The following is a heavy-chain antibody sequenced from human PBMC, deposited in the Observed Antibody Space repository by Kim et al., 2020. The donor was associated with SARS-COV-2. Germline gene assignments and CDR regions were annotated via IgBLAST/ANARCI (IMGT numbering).Heavy chain of an antibody. CDR1: GYTFTGYY. CDR3: ARGRQSCSGGSCYFSLAQGWFDP. D-gene: IGHD2-15*01. CDR2: INPNSGGT. J-gene: IGHJ5*02. Sequence: ASVKVSCKASGYTFTGYYMHWVRQAPGQGLEWMGRINPNSGGTNYAQKFQGRVTMTRDTSISTAYMELSRLRSDDTAVYYCARGRQSCSGGSCYFSLAQGWFDPWGQGTLVTVSS. V-gene: IGHV1-2*06.